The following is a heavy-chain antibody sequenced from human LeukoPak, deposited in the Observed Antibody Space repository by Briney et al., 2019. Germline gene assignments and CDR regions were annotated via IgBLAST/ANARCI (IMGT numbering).Heavy chain of an antibody. CDR3: AKGKYSGSWYVDY. V-gene: IGHV3-23*01. D-gene: IGHD1-26*01. CDR2: ISDSGGST. CDR1: GFTFSSYA. J-gene: IGHJ4*02. Sequence: GGSLRLSCAASGFTFSSYALTWVRQAPGKGLEWVSTISDSGGSTFYAPSVKGRFTISRDNSKNTLYLQMNSLRDEDTAIYYCAKGKYSGSWYVDYWGQGTLVTVSS.